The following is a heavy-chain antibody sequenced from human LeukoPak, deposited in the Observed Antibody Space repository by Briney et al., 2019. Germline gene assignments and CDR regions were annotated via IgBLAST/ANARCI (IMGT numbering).Heavy chain of an antibody. Sequence: GGSLRLSCAASGFIFSDYFMRWIRQAPGKGLEWVSYISSIDTAIFYAESVKGRFTISRDNAKNSLDLQMNSLRAEDTAVYYCARDWVAGRRSYIFDYWGQGTLVTVSS. V-gene: IGHV3-11*04. CDR2: ISSIDTAI. D-gene: IGHD1-26*01. J-gene: IGHJ4*02. CDR1: GFIFSDYF. CDR3: ARDWVAGRRSYIFDY.